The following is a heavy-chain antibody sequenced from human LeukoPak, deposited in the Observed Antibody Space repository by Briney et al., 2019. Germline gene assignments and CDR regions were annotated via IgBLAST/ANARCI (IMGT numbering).Heavy chain of an antibody. CDR2: LYDSGDT. CDR1: GFSVSTSY. CDR3: ARAAYDSGGYTANHDF. V-gene: IGHV3-53*01. D-gene: IGHD3-22*01. Sequence: GGSLRLSCAASGFSVSTSYMSWVRQAPGKGLEYVSVLYDSGDTYYAESVKGRFTISRDNSKNTVYLQMNSLRVEDTAVYYCARAAYDSGGYTANHDFWGQGTLVTVSS. J-gene: IGHJ4*02.